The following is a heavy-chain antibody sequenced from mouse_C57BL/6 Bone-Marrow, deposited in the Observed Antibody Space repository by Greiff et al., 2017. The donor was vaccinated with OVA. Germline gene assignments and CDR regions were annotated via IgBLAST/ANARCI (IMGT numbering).Heavy chain of an antibody. D-gene: IGHD2-4*01. CDR3: ARNDYGAWFAY. V-gene: IGHV1-19*01. CDR2: INPYNGGT. CDR1: GYTFTDYY. Sequence: VQLKESGPVLVKPGASVKMSCKASGYTFTDYYMNWVKQSHGKSLEWIGVINPYNGGTSYNQKFKGKATLTVDKSSSTAYMELNSLTSEDSAVYYCARNDYGAWFAYWGQGTLVTVSA. J-gene: IGHJ3*01.